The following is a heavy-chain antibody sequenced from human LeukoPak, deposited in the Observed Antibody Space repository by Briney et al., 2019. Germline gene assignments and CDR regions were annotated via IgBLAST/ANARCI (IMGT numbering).Heavy chain of an antibody. CDR1: GGSFSGYY. CDR2: INHSGST. V-gene: IGHV4-34*01. J-gene: IGHJ3*02. CDR3: ARGPLCSSTSCYGDAFDI. Sequence: PSETLSHTCAVYGGSFSGYYWSWIRRPPGKGLEWIGEINHSGSTNYNPSLKSRVTISVDTSKNQFSLKLSSVTAADTAVYYCARGPLCSSTSCYGDAFDIWGQGTMVTVSS. D-gene: IGHD2-2*01.